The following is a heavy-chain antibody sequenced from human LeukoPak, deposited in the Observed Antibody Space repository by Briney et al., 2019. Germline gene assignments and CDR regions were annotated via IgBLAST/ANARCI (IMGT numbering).Heavy chain of an antibody. CDR1: GGTFSSYA. CDR2: IIPIFGTA. D-gene: IGHD3-22*01. V-gene: IGHV1-69*13. CDR3: ASPRTSGYYYGGRGVHHYYYYYGMDV. J-gene: IGHJ6*02. Sequence: SVKVSCKAPGGTFSSYAISWVRQAPGQGLEWMGGIIPIFGTANYAQKFQGRVTITADESTSTAYMELSSLRSEDTAVYYCASPRTSGYYYGGRGVHHYYYYYGMDVWGQGTTVTVSS.